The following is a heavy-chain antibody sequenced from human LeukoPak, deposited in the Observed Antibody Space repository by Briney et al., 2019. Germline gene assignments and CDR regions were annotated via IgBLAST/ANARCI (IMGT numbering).Heavy chain of an antibody. CDR3: ARGAYDYVWGSYHYYFDY. V-gene: IGHV3-53*01. CDR1: GFTVSSNY. Sequence: GSLRLSCAASGFTVSSNYMSWVRQAPGKGLEWVSVIYSGGSTYYADSVKGRFTISRDNSRNTLYLQMNSLRAEDTAVYYCARGAYDYVWGSYHYYFDYWGQGTLVTVSS. J-gene: IGHJ4*02. CDR2: IYSGGST. D-gene: IGHD3-16*02.